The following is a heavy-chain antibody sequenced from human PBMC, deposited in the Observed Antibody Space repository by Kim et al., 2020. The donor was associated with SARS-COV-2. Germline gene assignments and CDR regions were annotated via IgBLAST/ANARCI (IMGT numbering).Heavy chain of an antibody. J-gene: IGHJ6*02. D-gene: IGHD3-10*01. CDR2: ISAYNGNT. CDR1: GYTFTSYG. CDR3: ARFGPEGVDYYYYGMDV. V-gene: IGHV1-18*04. Sequence: ASVKVSCKASGYTFTSYGISWVRQAPGQGLEWMGWISAYNGNTNYAQKLQGRVTMTTDTSTSTAYMELRSLRSDDTAVYYCARFGPEGVDYYYYGMDVWGQGTTVTVSS.